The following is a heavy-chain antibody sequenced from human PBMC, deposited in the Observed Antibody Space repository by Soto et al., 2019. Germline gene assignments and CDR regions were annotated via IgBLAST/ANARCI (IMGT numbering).Heavy chain of an antibody. CDR1: GGSISSYY. J-gene: IGHJ4*02. D-gene: IGHD4-17*01. Sequence: PSETLSLTCTVSGGSISSYYWSWIRQPPGKGLEWIGYIYYSGSTNYNPSLKSRVTISVDTSKNQFSLKLSSVTAADTAVYYCARVGRDYGDPFDCWGQGTLVTVSS. CDR3: ARVGRDYGDPFDC. CDR2: IYYSGST. V-gene: IGHV4-59*01.